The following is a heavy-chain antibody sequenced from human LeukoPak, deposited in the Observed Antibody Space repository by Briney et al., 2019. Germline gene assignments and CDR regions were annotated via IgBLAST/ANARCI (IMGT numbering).Heavy chain of an antibody. CDR1: GGSISSSSYY. D-gene: IGHD3-10*01. V-gene: IGHV4-39*01. CDR3: ARHGYYGSGSYYLTGEAIVDY. Sequence: KPSETLSLTCTVSGGSISSSSYYWGWIRQPPGKGLEWIGSIYYSGSTYYNPSLKSRVTISVDTSKNPFSLKLSSVTAADTAVYYCARHGYYGSGSYYLTGEAIVDYWGQGTLVTVSS. CDR2: IYYSGST. J-gene: IGHJ4*02.